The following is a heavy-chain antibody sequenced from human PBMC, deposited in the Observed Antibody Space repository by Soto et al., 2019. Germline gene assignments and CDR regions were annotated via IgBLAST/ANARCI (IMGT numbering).Heavy chain of an antibody. D-gene: IGHD3-3*01. CDR3: ARGKGYYGFWSEYQTLDF. CDR2: IVPMFVTA. J-gene: IGHJ4*02. Sequence: QVQLVQSGAEVKKPGSSVNVSCKASGGIFSSYAISWVRQAPGQGLEWMGGIVPMFVTANYAQKFQGRVTITADGSSSTVFMELSSLRSDDTAVYYCARGKGYYGFWSEYQTLDFWGQGTLVTVSS. CDR1: GGIFSSYA. V-gene: IGHV1-69*01.